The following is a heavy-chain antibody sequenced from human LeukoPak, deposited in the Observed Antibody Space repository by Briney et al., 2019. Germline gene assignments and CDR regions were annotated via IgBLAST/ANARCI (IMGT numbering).Heavy chain of an antibody. Sequence: ASVKVSCKASGYTFTNYAMNWVRQAPGQGLEWMGWIHPSTGNPTYAQGFTGRFVFSLDTSVSTTYLQIISLKAEDTAVYYCARFRAGVGEPYGDYWGQGTLVTVSS. CDR1: GYTFTNYA. V-gene: IGHV7-4-1*02. D-gene: IGHD3-10*01. J-gene: IGHJ4*02. CDR3: ARFRAGVGEPYGDY. CDR2: IHPSTGNP.